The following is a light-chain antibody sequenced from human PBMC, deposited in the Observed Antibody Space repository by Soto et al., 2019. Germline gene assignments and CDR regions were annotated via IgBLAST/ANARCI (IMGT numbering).Light chain of an antibody. V-gene: IGKV1-39*01. CDR3: QQSYSTLGRT. Sequence: DIQMTQSPSTLSASVGDRVTITCRASQSISSWLAWYQQKPGKAPKLLIYAASSLQSGVPSRFSGSGSGTDFTLTISSLQPEDFATYYCQQSYSTLGRTFGQGTKVDIK. CDR2: AAS. J-gene: IGKJ1*01. CDR1: QSISSW.